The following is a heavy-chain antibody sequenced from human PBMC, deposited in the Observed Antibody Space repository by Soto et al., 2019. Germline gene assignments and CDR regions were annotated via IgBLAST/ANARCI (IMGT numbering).Heavy chain of an antibody. J-gene: IGHJ3*01. V-gene: IGHV4-34*01. D-gene: IGHD6-13*01. CDR2: INHSGST. Sequence: WIRQPPGKGLEWIEEINHSGSTNYNPSLESRHTILVDTYRNQLSLNLTSVTTADTAVYYCARLSRPNSF. CDR3: ARLSRPNSF.